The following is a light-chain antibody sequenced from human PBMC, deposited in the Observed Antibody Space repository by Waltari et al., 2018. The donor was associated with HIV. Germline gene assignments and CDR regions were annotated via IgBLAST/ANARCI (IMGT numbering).Light chain of an antibody. CDR1: QSISNW. V-gene: IGKV1-5*03. CDR2: KAS. J-gene: IGKJ4*01. Sequence: DTQMTQCLSTLSASVADKLTITCRASQSISNWLAWFQQKPGKAPKLLIYKASNLESGVPSSFSGSGSGTEFTLTINSLQPDDFATYFCQQYSSDPLTFGRGTRVEVK. CDR3: QQYSSDPLT.